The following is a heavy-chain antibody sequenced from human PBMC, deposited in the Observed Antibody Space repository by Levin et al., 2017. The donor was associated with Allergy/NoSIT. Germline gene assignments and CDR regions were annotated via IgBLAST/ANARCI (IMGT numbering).Heavy chain of an antibody. Sequence: ESLKISCAVYGGSFSGYYWSWIRQPPGKGLEWIGEINHSGSTNYNPSLKSRVTISVDTSKNQFSLKLSSVTAADTAVYYCARGIAGQQLVLENYFDYWGQGPLVTVSS. CDR2: INHSGST. CDR3: ARGIAGQQLVLENYFDY. V-gene: IGHV4-34*01. J-gene: IGHJ4*02. CDR1: GGSFSGYY. D-gene: IGHD6-13*01.